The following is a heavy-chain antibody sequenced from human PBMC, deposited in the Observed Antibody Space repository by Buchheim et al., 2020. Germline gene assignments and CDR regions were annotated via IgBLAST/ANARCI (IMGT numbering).Heavy chain of an antibody. Sequence: EVQLVESGGGLVQPGGSLRLSCAASGFTFSTYWMIWVRQAPGKGLEWVANIKPDGSEGYYVASVKGRFTISRDNAKNSLYLQMNSLRAEDSAVYYCVRGGSSSTSSEYWGQGTL. V-gene: IGHV3-7*01. J-gene: IGHJ4*02. D-gene: IGHD6-13*01. CDR2: IKPDGSEG. CDR3: VRGGSSSTSSEY. CDR1: GFTFSTYW.